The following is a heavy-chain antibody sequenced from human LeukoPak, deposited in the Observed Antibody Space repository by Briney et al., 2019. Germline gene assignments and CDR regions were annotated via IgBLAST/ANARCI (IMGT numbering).Heavy chain of an antibody. CDR1: RLTFSSYA. Sequence: GGSLRLSCAASRLTFSSYAMSWVRQAPGGGLEWVSAISESGTGTYYAEAVKGRFTISRDNSKNTLSLQMNSLRAEDTAIYYCAKDIAQGYPYGSIEQDYWGQGTLVTVSS. V-gene: IGHV3-23*01. CDR2: ISESGTGT. D-gene: IGHD5-18*01. CDR3: AKDIAQGYPYGSIEQDY. J-gene: IGHJ4*02.